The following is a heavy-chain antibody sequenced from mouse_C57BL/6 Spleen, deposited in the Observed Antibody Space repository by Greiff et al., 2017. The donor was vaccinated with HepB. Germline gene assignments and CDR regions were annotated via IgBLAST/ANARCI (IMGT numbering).Heavy chain of an antibody. J-gene: IGHJ1*03. Sequence: EVKLVESGEGLVKPGGSLKLSCAASGFTFSSYAMSWVRQTPEKRLEWVAYISSGGDYIYYADTVKGRVTISRDNARNTLYLQMSSLKSEDIAMYYCTRVYEYGRYFDVWGTGTTVTVSS. CDR1: GFTFSSYA. D-gene: IGHD2-4*01. CDR2: ISSGGDYI. V-gene: IGHV5-9-1*02. CDR3: TRVYEYGRYFDV.